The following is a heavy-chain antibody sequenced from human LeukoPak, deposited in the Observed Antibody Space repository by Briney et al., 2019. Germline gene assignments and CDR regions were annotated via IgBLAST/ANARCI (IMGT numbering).Heavy chain of an antibody. CDR3: ARGGLLAIFGVVIRGGDFDY. CDR1: GGSFSYHH. D-gene: IGHD3-3*01. V-gene: IGHV4-34*01. CDR2: INHSDST. Sequence: PSETLFQTCAVYGGSFSYHHWSWSRQPPGKGQEWIGEINHSDSTNYNPSLKSRVTISVDTSKNQFSLKLSSVTAADTAVYYCARGGLLAIFGVVIRGGDFDYWGQGTLVTVSS. J-gene: IGHJ4*02.